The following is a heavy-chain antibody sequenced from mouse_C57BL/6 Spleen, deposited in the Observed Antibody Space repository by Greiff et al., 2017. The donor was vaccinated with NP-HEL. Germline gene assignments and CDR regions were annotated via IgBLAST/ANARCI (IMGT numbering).Heavy chain of an antibody. Sequence: EVQLVESGPGLVKPSQSLSLTCSVTGYSITSGYYWNWIRQFPGNKLEWMGYISYDGSNNYNPSLKNRISITRDTSKNQFFLKLNSVTTDDTATYYCARGSNYGVSFAYWGQGTLVTVSA. D-gene: IGHD2-5*01. V-gene: IGHV3-6*01. CDR1: GYSITSGYY. CDR2: ISYDGSN. J-gene: IGHJ3*01. CDR3: ARGSNYGVSFAY.